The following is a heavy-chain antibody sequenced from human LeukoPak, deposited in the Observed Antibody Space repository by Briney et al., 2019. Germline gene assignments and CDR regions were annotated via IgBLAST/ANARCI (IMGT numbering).Heavy chain of an antibody. CDR1: GFTFSSYA. V-gene: IGHV3-23*01. J-gene: IGHJ4*02. D-gene: IGHD6-13*01. CDR2: ISGSGGST. CDR3: AGIIAEAGSPFDY. Sequence: PGGSLRLSCAASGFTFSSYAMSWVRQAPGKGLEWISAISGSGGSTYYADSVKGRFTISRDNSKNTLYLQMNSLRAEDTAVYYCAGIIAEAGSPFDYWGQGTLVTVSS.